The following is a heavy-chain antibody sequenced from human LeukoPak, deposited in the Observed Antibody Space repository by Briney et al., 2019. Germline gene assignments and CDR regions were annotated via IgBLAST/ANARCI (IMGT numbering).Heavy chain of an antibody. D-gene: IGHD2-15*01. CDR2: IIPILGIA. V-gene: IGHV1-69*04. CDR3: ASDPEDYCSGGSCYGVY. CDR1: GGTFSSYA. J-gene: IGHJ4*02. Sequence: SAKVSCKASGGTFSSYAISWVRQAPGQGLEWMGRIIPILGIANYAQKFQGRVTITADKSTSTAYMELSSLRSEDTAVYYCASDPEDYCSGGSCYGVYWGQGTLVTVSS.